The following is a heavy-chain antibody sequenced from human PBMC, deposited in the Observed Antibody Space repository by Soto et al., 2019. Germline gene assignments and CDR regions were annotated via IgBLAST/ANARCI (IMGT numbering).Heavy chain of an antibody. V-gene: IGHV1-69*04. Sequence: ASVKVSCKASGGTFSSYTISWVRQAPGQGLEWMGRIIPILGIANYAQKFQGRVTITADKSTSTAYMELSSLRSEDTAVYYCARDLEGSQRYRAVVPAAMPSRFDYWGQGTLVTVSS. CDR1: GGTFSSYT. CDR3: ARDLEGSQRYRAVVPAAMPSRFDY. D-gene: IGHD2-2*01. CDR2: IIPILGIA. J-gene: IGHJ4*02.